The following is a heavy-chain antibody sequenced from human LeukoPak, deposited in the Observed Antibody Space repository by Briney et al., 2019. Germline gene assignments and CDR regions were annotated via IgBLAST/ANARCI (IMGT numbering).Heavy chain of an antibody. CDR1: GDSISSYY. Sequence: SETLSLTCTVSGDSISSYYWNWIRQPPGKGLEWIGYIYYSGSTNYNPSLKSRVTISVDTSKKQFSLKLSSVTAADTAVYYCARASCSGGSCPRGWYFDYWGQGTLVTVSS. CDR2: IYYSGST. J-gene: IGHJ4*02. V-gene: IGHV4-59*01. D-gene: IGHD2-15*01. CDR3: ARASCSGGSCPRGWYFDY.